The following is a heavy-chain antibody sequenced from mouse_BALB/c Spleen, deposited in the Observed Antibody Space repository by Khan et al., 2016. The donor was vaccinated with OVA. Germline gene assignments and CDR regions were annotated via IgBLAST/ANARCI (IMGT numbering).Heavy chain of an antibody. V-gene: IGHV2-6-1*01. CDR1: GFPLTNYG. CDR3: ARQPYYHYNIMDY. CDR2: IWNDGST. Sequence: VQLQESGPGLAAPSQSLSITCTISGFPLTNYGVHWVRQPPGKGLEWLAVIWNDGSTTYNSALQSRLTITKDNSQSQVFLKMNSLQTDDTAIYFCARQPYYHYNIMDYWGQGTSVTVSS. J-gene: IGHJ4*01. D-gene: IGHD2-10*01.